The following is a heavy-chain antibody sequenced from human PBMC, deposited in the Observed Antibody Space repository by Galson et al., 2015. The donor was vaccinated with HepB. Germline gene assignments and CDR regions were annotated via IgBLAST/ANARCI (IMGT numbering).Heavy chain of an antibody. V-gene: IGHV3-7*01. CDR3: ARDAGMDV. CDR2: IKEDGSEK. J-gene: IGHJ6*02. Sequence: SLRLSCAASGFTFSSYWMSWVRQAPGKGLEWVANIKEDGSEKYYVDSVKGRFTISRDNAKNSLYAHMNSLRAEDSAVYYCARDAGMDVWGQGTTVTVSS. CDR1: GFTFSSYW.